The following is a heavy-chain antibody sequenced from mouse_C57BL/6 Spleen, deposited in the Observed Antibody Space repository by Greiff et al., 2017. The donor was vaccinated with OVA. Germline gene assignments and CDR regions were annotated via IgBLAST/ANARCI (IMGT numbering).Heavy chain of an antibody. D-gene: IGHD1-1*01. CDR3: ARDYGSSYDDYAMDY. Sequence: EVKVEESGAELVKPGASVKLSCTASGFNIKDYYMHWVKQRTEQGLEWIGRIDPEDGETKYAPKFQGKATITADTSSNTAYLQLSSLTSEDTAVYYCARDYGSSYDDYAMDYWGQGTSVTVSS. V-gene: IGHV14-2*01. J-gene: IGHJ4*01. CDR1: GFNIKDYY. CDR2: IDPEDGET.